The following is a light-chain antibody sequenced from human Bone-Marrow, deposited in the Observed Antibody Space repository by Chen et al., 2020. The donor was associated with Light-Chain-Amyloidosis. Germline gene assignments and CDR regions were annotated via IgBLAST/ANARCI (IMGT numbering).Light chain of an antibody. CDR1: NIGSTS. CDR3: QVWDRSSDRPV. Sequence: SYVLTQPSSVSVAPGQTATIACGGNNIGSTSVHGYQQTPGQAPLLVVYDDSDRPSGITERLYGSNSGNMATLTISRVEAVDEADYYCQVWDRSSDRPVFGGGTKLTVL. CDR2: DDS. V-gene: IGLV3-21*02. J-gene: IGLJ3*02.